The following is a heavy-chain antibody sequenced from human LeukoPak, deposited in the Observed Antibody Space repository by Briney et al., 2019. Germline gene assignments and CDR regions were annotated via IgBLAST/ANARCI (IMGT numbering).Heavy chain of an antibody. J-gene: IGHJ4*02. Sequence: SETLSLTCTVSGGSISSYYWSWIRQPPGKGLEWIGYIYYSGTTNYNPSLKSRVTISVDTSKNQFSLKLSSVTAADTAVYYCAREKDSSGWHELDYWGQGTLVTVSS. D-gene: IGHD6-19*01. CDR2: IYYSGTT. CDR1: GGSISSYY. CDR3: AREKDSSGWHELDY. V-gene: IGHV4-59*01.